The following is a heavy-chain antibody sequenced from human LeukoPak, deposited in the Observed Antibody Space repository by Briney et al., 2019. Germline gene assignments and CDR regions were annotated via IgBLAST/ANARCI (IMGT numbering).Heavy chain of an antibody. J-gene: IGHJ6*03. V-gene: IGHV1-2*02. CDR3: ARGMFGELGNYYYYMDV. Sequence: VASVKVSCKASGYTFTGYYMHWVRQAPGQGLEWMGWINPNSGGTNYAQKFQGRVTMTRDTSISTAYMELSRLRSDDTAVYYCARGMFGELGNYYYYMDVWGKGTTITVSS. D-gene: IGHD3-10*02. CDR1: GYTFTGYY. CDR2: INPNSGGT.